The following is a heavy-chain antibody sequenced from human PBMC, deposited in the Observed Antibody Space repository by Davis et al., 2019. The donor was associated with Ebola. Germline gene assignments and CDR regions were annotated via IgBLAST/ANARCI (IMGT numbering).Heavy chain of an antibody. D-gene: IGHD5-18*01. CDR1: GFTFSRYW. Sequence: GESLKISCAASGFTFSRYWMTWVRQAPGKGLEWVAVIWYDGSNKYYADSVKGRFTISRDNSKNSLYLQMNTLRVEDTAIYYCVPGTWIRGQGSLVTVSS. CDR3: VPGTWI. V-gene: IGHV3-33*08. CDR2: IWYDGSNK. J-gene: IGHJ4*02.